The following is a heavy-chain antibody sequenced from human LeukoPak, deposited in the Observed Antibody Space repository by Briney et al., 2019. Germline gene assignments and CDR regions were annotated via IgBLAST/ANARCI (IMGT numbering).Heavy chain of an antibody. CDR3: ARQGTVVTLYYFDY. CDR1: GGSISSSSYY. Sequence: SETLSLTCTVSGGSISSSSYYWGWIRRPPGKGLEWIGSIYYSGSIYYNPSLKSRVTISVDTSKNQFSLKLSSVTAADTAVYYCARQGTVVTLYYFDYWGQGTLVTVSS. J-gene: IGHJ4*02. D-gene: IGHD4-23*01. CDR2: IYYSGSI. V-gene: IGHV4-39*01.